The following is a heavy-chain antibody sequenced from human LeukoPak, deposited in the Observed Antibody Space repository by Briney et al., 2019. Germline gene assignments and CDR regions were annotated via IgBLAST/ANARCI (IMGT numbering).Heavy chain of an antibody. CDR3: ARGGIAAAGKGY. CDR1: GFTFSSYS. CDR2: ISSSSRYI. J-gene: IGHJ4*02. D-gene: IGHD6-13*01. V-gene: IGHV3-21*01. Sequence: GGSLRLSCAASGFTFSSYSMNWVRQAPGKGLEWVSSISSSSRYIYYADSVKGRFTISRDNAKNSLYLQMNSLRAEDTAVYYCARGGIAAAGKGYWGQGTLLTVSS.